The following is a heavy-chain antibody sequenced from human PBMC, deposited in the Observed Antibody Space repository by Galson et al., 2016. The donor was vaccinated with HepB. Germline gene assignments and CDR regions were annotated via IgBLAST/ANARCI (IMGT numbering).Heavy chain of an antibody. D-gene: IGHD1-7*01. V-gene: IGHV4-30-4*01. J-gene: IGHJ4*02. CDR3: AIQQNYLFDS. CDR1: GGSISSGDNY. CDR2: IYDSGTT. Sequence: PLSLTCSVSGGSISSGDNYWSWIRQPPGKGLEWIGYIYDSGTTYYNPSLKSRLTMSVDTSKNQFSLKLSSVTAADTAAYYCAIQQNYLFDSWGLGTLVTVSS.